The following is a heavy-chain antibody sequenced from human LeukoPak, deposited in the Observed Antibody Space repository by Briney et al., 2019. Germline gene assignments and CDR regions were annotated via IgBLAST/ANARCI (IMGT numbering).Heavy chain of an antibody. CDR2: ISSSGSTI. Sequence: GGSPRLSCAASGFTFSDYYMSWIRQAPGKGLEWVSYISSSGSTIYYADSVKGRFTISRDNAKNSLYLQMNSLRAEDTAVYYCARLEYYYDSSGYDYWGQGTLVTVSS. J-gene: IGHJ4*02. CDR3: ARLEYYYDSSGYDY. D-gene: IGHD3-22*01. V-gene: IGHV3-11*01. CDR1: GFTFSDYY.